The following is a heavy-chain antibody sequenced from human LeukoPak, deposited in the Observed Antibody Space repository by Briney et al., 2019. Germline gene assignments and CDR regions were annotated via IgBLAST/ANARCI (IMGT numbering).Heavy chain of an antibody. CDR3: ARYRPSESRSGEVTSLDY. Sequence: PSETLSLTCTVSGGSISGYYWSWIRQPPGKGLEWIGYIYYNGDTNQNPSLKSRVTISVDTSENQFSLKVRSVTTADTAVYYCARYRPSESRSGEVTSLDYWGQGTLVTISS. D-gene: IGHD3-3*01. V-gene: IGHV4-59*01. J-gene: IGHJ4*02. CDR2: IYYNGDT. CDR1: GGSISGYY.